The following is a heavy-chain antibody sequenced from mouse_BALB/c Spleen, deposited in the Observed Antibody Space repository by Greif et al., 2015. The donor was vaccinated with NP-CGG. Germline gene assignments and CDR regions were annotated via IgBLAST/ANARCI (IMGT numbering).Heavy chain of an antibody. J-gene: IGHJ2*01. V-gene: IGHV1-82*01. D-gene: IGHD3-1*01. CDR3: ARSGGHYFDY. CDR1: GYAFSSSW. CDR2: IYPGDGDT. Sequence: VQLQQSGPELVKPGASVKISCKASGYAFSSSWMDWVKQRPGQGPEWIGRIYPGDGDTNYNGKFKGKATLTADKSSSTTYMQLSSLTSVDSAVYFCARSGGHYFDYWGQGTTLTVSS.